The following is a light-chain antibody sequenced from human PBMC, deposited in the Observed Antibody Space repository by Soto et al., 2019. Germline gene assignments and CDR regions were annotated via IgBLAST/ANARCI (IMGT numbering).Light chain of an antibody. CDR1: QGISSY. CDR3: QQLNSYPRT. Sequence: DIHLTQSPSFLSASVGDRVTITCRASQGISSYLAWYQQKPGKAPKLLIYAASTLQSGVPSRFSGSGSGTEFTLTIISLQPEDFATYYCQQLNSYPRTFGPGTKVDIK. CDR2: AAS. V-gene: IGKV1-9*01. J-gene: IGKJ3*01.